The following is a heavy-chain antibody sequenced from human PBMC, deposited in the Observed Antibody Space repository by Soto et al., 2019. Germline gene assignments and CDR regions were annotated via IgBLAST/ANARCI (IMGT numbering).Heavy chain of an antibody. D-gene: IGHD3-16*01. CDR2: IYSGGST. Sequence: GSLRLSCAASGVTVRSNYMSWVRQAPGKGLEWVSVIYSGGSTYYADSVKGRFTISRDSSKNTLYLQMNSLRADDTAIYYCVKGEWGDYWGQGALVTVSS. CDR1: GVTVRSNY. V-gene: IGHV3-53*01. CDR3: VKGEWGDY. J-gene: IGHJ4*02.